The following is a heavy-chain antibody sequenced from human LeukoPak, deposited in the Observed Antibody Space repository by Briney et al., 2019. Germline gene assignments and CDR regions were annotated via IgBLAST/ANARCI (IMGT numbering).Heavy chain of an antibody. Sequence: ASVKVSCKASGYTLTGYYMHWVRQAPGQGLEWMGWINPNSGGTNCAQKFQGRVTMTRDTSISTAYMELSRLRSDDTAVYYCARVSGYYGSGVESSWKELDYWGQGTLVTVSS. D-gene: IGHD3-10*01. CDR3: ARVSGYYGSGVESSWKELDY. CDR1: GYTLTGYY. CDR2: INPNSGGT. V-gene: IGHV1-2*02. J-gene: IGHJ4*02.